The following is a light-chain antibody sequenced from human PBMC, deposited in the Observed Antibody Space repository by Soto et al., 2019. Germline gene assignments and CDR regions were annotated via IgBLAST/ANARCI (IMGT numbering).Light chain of an antibody. CDR1: SSDVGGYNF. V-gene: IGLV2-8*01. CDR3: SSYGGRNNFV. Sequence: QSVLTQPPSASGSPGQSVTISCTGTSSDVGGYNFVSWYQQYPGKAPKLIIYEVTKRPSGVPDRFSGSKSGNTASLTVSGLQNDDEADYYCSSYGGRNNFVFGTGTKVTV. J-gene: IGLJ1*01. CDR2: EVT.